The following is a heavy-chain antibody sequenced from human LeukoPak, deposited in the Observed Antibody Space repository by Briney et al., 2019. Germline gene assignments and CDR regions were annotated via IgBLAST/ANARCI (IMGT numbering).Heavy chain of an antibody. D-gene: IGHD3-22*01. CDR2: IRSKANSYAT. J-gene: IGHJ4*02. CDR1: GFTFSGSA. V-gene: IGHV3-73*01. CDR3: TLYYDSSGYIGY. Sequence: GGSLRLSCAASGFTFSGSAMHWVRQASGKGLEWVGRIRSKANSYATAYAASVKGRFTISRDDSKNTAYLQMNSLKTEDTAVYYCTLYYDSSGYIGYWGQGTLVTVSS.